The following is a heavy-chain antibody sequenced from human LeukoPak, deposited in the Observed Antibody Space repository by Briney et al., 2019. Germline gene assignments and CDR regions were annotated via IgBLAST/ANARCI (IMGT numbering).Heavy chain of an antibody. CDR3: ARKIGREVTSAGCFEY. Sequence: PGGSLRLSCAASGFTFSSYAMSWVRQAPGKGLEWVSAISGSGGSTYYADSVKGRFTISRDNSKNTLYLQMNSLRAEESAVYYCARKIGREVTSAGCFEYWGQGTLVTVSS. J-gene: IGHJ4*02. CDR1: GFTFSSYA. V-gene: IGHV3-23*01. D-gene: IGHD6-13*01. CDR2: ISGSGGST.